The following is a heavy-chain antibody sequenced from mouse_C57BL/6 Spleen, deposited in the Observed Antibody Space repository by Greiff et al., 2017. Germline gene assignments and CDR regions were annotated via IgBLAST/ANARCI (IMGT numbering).Heavy chain of an antibody. CDR1: GYTFTSYW. CDR3: ARGDDYFDY. Sequence: VQLQQPGAELVKPGASVKMSCKASGYTFTSYWITWVKQRPGQGLEWIGDIYPGSGSTNYNEKFKSTATLTVDTSSSTAYMQLSSLTSEDAAVYYCARGDDYFDYWGQGTTLTVSS. V-gene: IGHV1-55*01. J-gene: IGHJ2*01. CDR2: IYPGSGST.